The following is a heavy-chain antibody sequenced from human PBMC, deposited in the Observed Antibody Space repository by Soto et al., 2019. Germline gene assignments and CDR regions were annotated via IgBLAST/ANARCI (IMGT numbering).Heavy chain of an antibody. CDR2: IHGNDGTT. D-gene: IGHD3-10*01. CDR3: ARPMNYNDYLDS. CDR1: GYIFTSYS. Sequence: ASVKVSCKTSGYIFTSYSMHWVRQAPGQRPEWMGWIHGNDGTTKYSQTFQGRVTLTRDTSASTDYMVLGSLRPEDTAVYYCARPMNYNDYLDSWGQGTLVTVSS. J-gene: IGHJ4*02. V-gene: IGHV1-3*01.